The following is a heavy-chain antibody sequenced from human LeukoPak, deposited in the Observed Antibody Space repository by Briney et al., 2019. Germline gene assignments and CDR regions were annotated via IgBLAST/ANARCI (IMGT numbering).Heavy chain of an antibody. D-gene: IGHD5-18*01. Sequence: SGTLSLTCAVPGGSISSGNWWTWVGLPPGKGLVWIGEIYHSGSTNYNPSLKSRVTISVDKSKNQFSLKLTSVTAADTAVYYCARERSGGYTYVFWGQGMLVTVSS. V-gene: IGHV4-4*02. CDR1: GGSISSGNW. J-gene: IGHJ4*02. CDR2: IYHSGST. CDR3: ARERSGGYTYVF.